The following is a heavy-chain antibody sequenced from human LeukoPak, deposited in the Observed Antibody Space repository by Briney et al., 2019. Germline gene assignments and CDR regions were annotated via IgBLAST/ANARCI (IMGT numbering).Heavy chain of an antibody. CDR2: IYPGDSDT. D-gene: IGHD2-15*01. V-gene: IGHV5-51*01. J-gene: IGHJ5*02. CDR3: ARRYCSGGSCYYGSGWFDP. Sequence: GGSLRLSCKGSGYNFTSYWIGWVRQMPGKGLEWMGIIYPGDSDTRYSPSFQGQVTISADKSISTAYLQWSSLKASDTAMYYCARRYCSGGSCYYGSGWFDPWGQGTLVTVSS. CDR1: GYNFTSYW.